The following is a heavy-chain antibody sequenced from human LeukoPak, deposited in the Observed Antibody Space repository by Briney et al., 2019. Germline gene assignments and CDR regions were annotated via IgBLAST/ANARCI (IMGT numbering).Heavy chain of an antibody. D-gene: IGHD3-10*01. J-gene: IGHJ3*02. CDR3: ASMVRGVKVAFDI. CDR2: IKQDGSEK. Sequence: GGSLRLSCAASGFTFSSYWMSWVRQAPGKGLEWVANIKQDGSEKYYVDSVKGRFTISRDNAKNSLYLQMNSLRAEDTAVYYCASMVRGVKVAFDIWGQGTMVTVSS. CDR1: GFTFSSYW. V-gene: IGHV3-7*01.